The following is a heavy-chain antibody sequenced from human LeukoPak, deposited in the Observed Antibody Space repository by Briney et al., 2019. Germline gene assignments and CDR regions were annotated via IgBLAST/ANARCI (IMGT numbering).Heavy chain of an antibody. V-gene: IGHV1-46*01. J-gene: IGHJ3*02. Sequence: ASVKVSCKASGYTFTSYYMHWVRQAPGQGLEWMGIINPSGGSTSYAQKFQGRVTMTRDTSISTAYMELRSLRSDDTAVYYCARGGLSDAFDIWGQGTMVTVSS. CDR1: GYTFTSYY. CDR3: ARGGLSDAFDI. D-gene: IGHD1-26*01. CDR2: INPSGGST.